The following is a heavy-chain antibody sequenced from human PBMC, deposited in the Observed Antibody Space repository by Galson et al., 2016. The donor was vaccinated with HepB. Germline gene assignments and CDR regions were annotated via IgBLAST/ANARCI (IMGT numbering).Heavy chain of an antibody. CDR1: GYILTESS. D-gene: IGHD3-10*01. CDR2: FDPQDGEI. J-gene: IGHJ6*02. Sequence: SVKVSCKVSGYILTESSMHWVRQAPGKGLEWLGGFDPQDGEIIYAQKFQGRVIMTEDTSTDTAYMELSSLRSEDTAVYYCATLSQTWYLYYPGMDVWGQGTTVTVSS. V-gene: IGHV1-24*01. CDR3: ATLSQTWYLYYPGMDV.